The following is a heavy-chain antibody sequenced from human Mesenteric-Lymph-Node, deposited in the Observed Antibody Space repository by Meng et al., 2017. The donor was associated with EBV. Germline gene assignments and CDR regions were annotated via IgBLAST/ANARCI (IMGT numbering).Heavy chain of an antibody. V-gene: IGHV4-34*12. CDR3: ARRPTGIDY. CDR1: GGSLSGAY. Sequence: QGQLQQWGAGLLKLSETLSLPCAVNGGSLSGAYWNWIRQPPGKGLEWIGEIIHGGSPSYNPSLKSRVTISIDTSKNQLSLMLSSVTAADTAVYYCARRPTGIDYWGQGTLVTVSS. D-gene: IGHD2-8*02. CDR2: IIHGGSP. J-gene: IGHJ4*02.